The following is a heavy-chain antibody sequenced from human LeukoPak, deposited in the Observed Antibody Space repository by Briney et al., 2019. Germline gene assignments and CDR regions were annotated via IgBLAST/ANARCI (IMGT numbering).Heavy chain of an antibody. CDR2: ISGYNGNT. CDR3: ARGTYYYDSSGYYPDD. Sequence: ASVKVSCKASGYTFTNYGVSWVRQAPGQGLEWMGWISGYNGNTNYAQKLQGRVTMTTDTSTSTVYMELRSLRSDDTAVYYCARGTYYYDSSGYYPDDWGQGTLVTVSS. J-gene: IGHJ4*02. CDR1: GYTFTNYG. V-gene: IGHV1-18*01. D-gene: IGHD3-22*01.